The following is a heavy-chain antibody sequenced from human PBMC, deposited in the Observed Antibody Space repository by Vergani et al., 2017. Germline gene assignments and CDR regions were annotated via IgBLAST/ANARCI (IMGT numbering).Heavy chain of an antibody. CDR1: GGSISSYY. Sequence: QVQLQESGPGLVKPSETLSLTCTVSGGSISSYYWSWIRQPPGNGLEWIGYIYYSGSTNYNPSLKSRVTISVDTSKNQFSLKLSSVTAADTAVYYCARVERSGWSRGDAFDIWGQGTMVTVSS. J-gene: IGHJ3*02. CDR3: ARVERSGWSRGDAFDI. D-gene: IGHD6-19*01. V-gene: IGHV4-59*01. CDR2: IYYSGST.